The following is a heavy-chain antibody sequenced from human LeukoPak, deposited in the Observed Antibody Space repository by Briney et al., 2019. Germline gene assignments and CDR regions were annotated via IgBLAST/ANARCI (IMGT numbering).Heavy chain of an antibody. CDR1: SGSISSKPYY. V-gene: IGHV4-39*01. Sequence: SETLSLTCTVSSGSISSKPYYWGWIRQPPGKGLEWIGSIDYGGSTYYNPSLKSRVTISVDTSKNQFSLKLSSMTAADTAMYYCARHANVWLLWGQGTLVTVSS. D-gene: IGHD2-8*01. J-gene: IGHJ4*02. CDR2: IDYGGST. CDR3: ARHANVWLL.